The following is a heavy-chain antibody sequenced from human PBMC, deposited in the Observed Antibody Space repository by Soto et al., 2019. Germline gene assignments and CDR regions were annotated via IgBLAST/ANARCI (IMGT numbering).Heavy chain of an antibody. Sequence: QVQLVQSGAEVKKPGSSGKVSCKASGGTFGSYTINWVRQAPGQGLEWMGRIIPIVGIVNYAQKLQGRVTITADKATSTAYMELSSLRSEDTAMYYCARDLGHSGRVLPDPNWFDPWGQGTLVTVSS. CDR2: IIPIVGIV. J-gene: IGHJ5*02. D-gene: IGHD2-2*01. CDR3: ARDLGHSGRVLPDPNWFDP. V-gene: IGHV1-69*08. CDR1: GGTFGSYT.